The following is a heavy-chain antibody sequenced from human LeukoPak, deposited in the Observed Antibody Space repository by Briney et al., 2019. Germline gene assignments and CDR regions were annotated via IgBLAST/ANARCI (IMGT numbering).Heavy chain of an antibody. Sequence: ESGPTLVKPTQTLTLTCTFSGFSLTTYGVGVGWIRQPPGKALEWLTVIYWDDDKRYSPSLKSRLIITKDTSKNQVVLTMTNMDPVDTATYYCAHRQIGYSTTWDTGNFDSWGQGILVTVSS. V-gene: IGHV2-5*02. CDR2: IYWDDDK. CDR1: GFSLTTYGVG. CDR3: AHRQIGYSTTWDTGNFDS. D-gene: IGHD5-12*01. J-gene: IGHJ4*02.